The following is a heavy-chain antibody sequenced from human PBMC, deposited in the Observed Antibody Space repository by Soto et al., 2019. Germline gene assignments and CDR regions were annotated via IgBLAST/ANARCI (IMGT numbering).Heavy chain of an antibody. CDR3: TTEVELDYGGNSGS. CDR2: VKSKTDGGTT. Sequence: EVQLVESGGGLVKPGGSLRLSCAASGFTFSNAWMNWVRQAPGKGLEWVGRVKSKTDGGTTDYAAPVKGRFPIPRDDSKDPLFLQRNSLKTEDTAVYYCTTEVELDYGGNSGSWGQGTLVTVSS. V-gene: IGHV3-15*07. CDR1: GFTFSNAW. J-gene: IGHJ5*02. D-gene: IGHD4-17*01.